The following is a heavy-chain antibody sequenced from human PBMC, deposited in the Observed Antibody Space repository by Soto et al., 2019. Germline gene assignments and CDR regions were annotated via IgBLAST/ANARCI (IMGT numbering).Heavy chain of an antibody. CDR3: ARQTSRTAINWFDP. V-gene: IGHV5-51*01. J-gene: IGHJ5*02. CDR1: GYSFTSYW. CDR2: IYPGDSDT. D-gene: IGHD2-2*01. Sequence: GESLNLSSKGAGYSFTSYWIGWVRQMPGKGLEWMGIIYPGDSDTRYSPSFEGQVTISAGKSIGTAYLQWSSLKASDTAMYYCARQTSRTAINWFDPCGHGTLVTASS.